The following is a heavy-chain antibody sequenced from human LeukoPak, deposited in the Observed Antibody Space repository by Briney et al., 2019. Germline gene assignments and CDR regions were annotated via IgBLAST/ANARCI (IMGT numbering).Heavy chain of an antibody. Sequence: GGSLRLSCAASGFTFSDTWMHWVRQAPGEGLVWVSRIRSDGSDTRYAESVKGRFTISRDNAKNSLYLQMNSLRAEDTALYYCARTPLSWSLDYWGQGTLVTVSS. V-gene: IGHV3-74*01. J-gene: IGHJ4*02. CDR2: IRSDGSDT. D-gene: IGHD6-13*01. CDR3: ARTPLSWSLDY. CDR1: GFTFSDTW.